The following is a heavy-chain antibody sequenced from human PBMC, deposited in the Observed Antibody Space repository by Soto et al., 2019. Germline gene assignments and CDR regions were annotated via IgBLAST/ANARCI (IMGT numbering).Heavy chain of an antibody. CDR3: ARVDSSGYQPFDY. CDR1: GGSISSGDYY. J-gene: IGHJ4*02. D-gene: IGHD3-22*01. CDR2: IYYSGST. Sequence: QVQLQESGPGLVKPSQTLSLTCTVSGGSISSGDYYWSWIRQPPGKGLEWIGYIYYSGSTYYNPSLKSRFTMSVDPSKTQFSLKLSSVTSADTAVYYCARVDSSGYQPFDYWCQGTLVTVSS. V-gene: IGHV4-30-4*01.